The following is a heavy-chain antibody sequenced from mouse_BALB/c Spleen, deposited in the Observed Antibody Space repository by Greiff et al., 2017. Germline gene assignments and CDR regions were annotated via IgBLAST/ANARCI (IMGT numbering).Heavy chain of an antibody. J-gene: IGHJ2*01. CDR1: GYTFTSYW. CDR2: IYPGNSDT. V-gene: IGHV1-5*01. Sequence: EVQLQQSGTVLARPGASVKMSCKASGYTFTSYWMHWVKQRPGQGLEWIGAIYPGNSDTSYNQKFKGKAKLTAVTSTSTAYMELGSLTNEDSAVYYCTRKYGNHYFDYWGQGTTLTVSS. CDR3: TRKYGNHYFDY. D-gene: IGHD2-10*02.